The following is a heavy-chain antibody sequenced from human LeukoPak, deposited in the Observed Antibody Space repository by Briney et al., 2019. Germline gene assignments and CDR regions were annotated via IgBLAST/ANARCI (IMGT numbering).Heavy chain of an antibody. J-gene: IGHJ5*02. V-gene: IGHV4-59*01. CDR3: ARDRWFDP. CDR2: IYYSGST. CDR1: GGSISSYY. Sequence: SETLPLTCTVSGGSISSYYWSWIRQPPGKGLEWIGYIYYSGSTNYNPSLKSRVTISVDTSKNQFSLKLSSVTAADTAVYYCARDRWFDPWGQGTLVTVSS.